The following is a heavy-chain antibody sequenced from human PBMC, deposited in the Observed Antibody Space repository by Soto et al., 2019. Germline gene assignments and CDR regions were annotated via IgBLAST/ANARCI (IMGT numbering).Heavy chain of an antibody. D-gene: IGHD3-22*01. CDR1: GGSISSGGYY. V-gene: IGHV4-61*08. Sequence: SETLSLTCTVSGGSISSGGYYWSWIRQHPGKGLEWIGYIYYSGSTNYNPSLKSRVTISVDTSKNQFSLKLSSVTAADTAVYYCARGDYYDSSGYYFNLDYWGQGTLVTVSS. CDR2: IYYSGST. CDR3: ARGDYYDSSGYYFNLDY. J-gene: IGHJ4*02.